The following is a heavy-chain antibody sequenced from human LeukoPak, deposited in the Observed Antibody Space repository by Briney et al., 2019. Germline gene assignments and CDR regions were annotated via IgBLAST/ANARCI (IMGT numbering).Heavy chain of an antibody. Sequence: GGSLRLSCAASKFTFSNYTLTWVRQSPGKGLDWVSSISGSSRYIHYSDSVKGRFTISRDNAKNSLYLQMDSLTADDTAVYYCARVNSALVVSLEGSWAGSLGFNDWGQGTLVTVSS. CDR3: ARVNSALVVSLEGSWAGSLGFND. CDR2: ISGSSRYI. J-gene: IGHJ4*02. CDR1: KFTFSNYT. D-gene: IGHD3-3*01. V-gene: IGHV3-21*06.